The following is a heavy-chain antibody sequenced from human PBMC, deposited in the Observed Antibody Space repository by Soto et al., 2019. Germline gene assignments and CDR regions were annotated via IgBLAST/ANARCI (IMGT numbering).Heavy chain of an antibody. V-gene: IGHV1-2*04. Sequence: ASVKVSCKASGYTFTGYYMHWVRQAPGQGLEWMGWINPNSGGTNYAQKFQGWVTMTRDTSISTAYMELSRLRSDDTAVYYCARAGYYYGSGSYIHYYYYGMDVWGQGTTVTVYS. CDR1: GYTFTGYY. D-gene: IGHD3-10*01. J-gene: IGHJ6*02. CDR2: INPNSGGT. CDR3: ARAGYYYGSGSYIHYYYYGMDV.